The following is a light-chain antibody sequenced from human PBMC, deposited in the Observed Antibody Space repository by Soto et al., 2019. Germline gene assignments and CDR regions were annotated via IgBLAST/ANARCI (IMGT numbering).Light chain of an antibody. V-gene: IGLV3-21*02. CDR2: DDS. Sequence: SYELTQAPSVSVAPGQTARITCGGDNIGRKTVHWYQQIPGQAPLLVVYDDSDRPSGIPERFSGSNAGDTATLTISTVEAGDEADYYCQVYDSRGDHVLWVFGGGTKLTVL. J-gene: IGLJ3*02. CDR1: NIGRKT. CDR3: QVYDSRGDHVLWV.